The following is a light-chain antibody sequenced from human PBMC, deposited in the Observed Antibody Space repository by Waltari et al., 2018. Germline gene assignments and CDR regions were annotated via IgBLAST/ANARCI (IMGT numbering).Light chain of an antibody. J-gene: IGKJ4*01. Sequence: DIHMTQSPSTLSASVGDRVTITCRASQSISKWLAWYQQKPGKAPKLLIYKASTLESGVSSMFSESGSGTELTLTISSLQTNDFATYYCQQYNSYSLLTFGGGTTVAIK. CDR1: QSISKW. CDR2: KAS. CDR3: QQYNSYSLLT. V-gene: IGKV1-5*03.